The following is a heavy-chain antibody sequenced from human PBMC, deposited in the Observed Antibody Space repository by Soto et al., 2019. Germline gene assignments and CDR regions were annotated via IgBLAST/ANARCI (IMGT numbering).Heavy chain of an antibody. CDR2: INHSGST. D-gene: IGHD4-4*01. Sequence: SETLSLTCAIYDGSFNVYYWIWIRQSPGEGLEWIGEINHSGSTNYNPSLKSRVTMSVDASKNQFSLKLSSVTAADTAVYYCARDSTRRGACDIWGQGTTVTVSS. CDR3: ARDSTRRGACDI. V-gene: IGHV4-34*01. CDR1: DGSFNVYY. J-gene: IGHJ3*02.